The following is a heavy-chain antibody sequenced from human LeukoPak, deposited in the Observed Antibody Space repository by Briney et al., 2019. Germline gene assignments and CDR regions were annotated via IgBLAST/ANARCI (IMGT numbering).Heavy chain of an antibody. D-gene: IGHD2-2*02. Sequence: GGSLRLSCSASGFPFSTYAMHWVRQAPGKGLEHVSVISYNGGSTYYADSVKGRFTIFRDNSKNTLYLQMSSLRAEDTAVYYCVKDRHCSSSSCYSFDCWGQGTLVTVCS. V-gene: IGHV3-64D*06. CDR1: GFPFSTYA. CDR2: ISYNGGST. J-gene: IGHJ4*02. CDR3: VKDRHCSSSSCYSFDC.